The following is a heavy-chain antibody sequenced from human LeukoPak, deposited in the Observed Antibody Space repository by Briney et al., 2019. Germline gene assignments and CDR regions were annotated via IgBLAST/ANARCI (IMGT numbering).Heavy chain of an antibody. CDR2: IKQDGSEK. CDR1: GFTFSSYG. J-gene: IGHJ4*02. Sequence: GRSLRLSCAASGFTFSSYGMQWVRQAPGKGLEWVANIKQDGSEKYYVASVKGRFTISRDNAKNSLYLEMNNLRAEDTAVYYCARRYFDYWGQGTLVTVSS. CDR3: ARRYFDY. V-gene: IGHV3-7*03.